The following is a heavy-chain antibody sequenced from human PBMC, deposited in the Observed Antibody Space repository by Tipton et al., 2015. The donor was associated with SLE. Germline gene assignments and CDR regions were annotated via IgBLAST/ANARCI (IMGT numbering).Heavy chain of an antibody. CDR2: IYYSGST. V-gene: IGHV4-39*07. CDR1: GGSISSSSYY. CDR3: ARGATGSSSWYY. D-gene: IGHD6-13*01. Sequence: LRLSCTVSGGSISSSSYYWGWIRQPPGKGLEWIGSIYYSGSTYYNPSPKSRVTISVDTSKNQFSLKLSSVTAADTAVYYCARGATGSSSWYYWGQGTLVTVSS. J-gene: IGHJ4*02.